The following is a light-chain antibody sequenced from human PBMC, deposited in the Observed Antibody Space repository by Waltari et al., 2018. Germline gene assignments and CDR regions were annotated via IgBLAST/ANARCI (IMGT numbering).Light chain of an antibody. CDR3: NSYTSSSTLV. Sequence: QSALTQPASVSGSPGQSITISCTGTSSDVGAYNYVSWYQQHPGRASKLMIYEVSKRPSGVSNLFSGSKSGNTASLTISGLQAEDEADYYCNSYTSSSTLVFGGGTKLTVL. CDR2: EVS. J-gene: IGLJ2*01. CDR1: SSDVGAYNY. V-gene: IGLV2-14*01.